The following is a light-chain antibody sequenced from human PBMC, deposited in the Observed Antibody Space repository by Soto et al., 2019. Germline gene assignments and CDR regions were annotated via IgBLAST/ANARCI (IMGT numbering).Light chain of an antibody. CDR3: QRYNKGPSRFT. V-gene: IGKV3-15*01. CDR1: QSVSSD. Sequence: EIVMTQSPATLSVSPGERATLSCRASQSVSSDLAWYQQRPGQAPSLLIYVASNRATGIPARFSGSGSGTEVALTIGILQFEPVAFSFCQRYNKGPSRFTFGGGTNVEIK. J-gene: IGKJ4*01. CDR2: VAS.